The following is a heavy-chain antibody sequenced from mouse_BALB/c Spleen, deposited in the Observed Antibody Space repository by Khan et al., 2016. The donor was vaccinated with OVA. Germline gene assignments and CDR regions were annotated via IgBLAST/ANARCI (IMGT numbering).Heavy chain of an antibody. D-gene: IGHD1-1*01. CDR1: GYTFSSYW. CDR2: ILPGSGSR. J-gene: IGHJ2*01. Sequence: QVQLQQSGAELMKPGASVKISCKATGYTFSSYWLEWVKQRPGHGLEWIGEILPGSGSRNYNEKFKGKATFTADISSKTTYMQLSRLTSEDSAVYYGARVNYGSRDYFDYWGQGTTLTVSS. V-gene: IGHV1-9*01. CDR3: ARVNYGSRDYFDY.